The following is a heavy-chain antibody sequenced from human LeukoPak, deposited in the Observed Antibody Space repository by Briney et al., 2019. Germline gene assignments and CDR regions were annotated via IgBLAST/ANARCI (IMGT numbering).Heavy chain of an antibody. D-gene: IGHD5-18*01. V-gene: IGHV1-46*01. CDR3: ARGILTQLWLRDWFDP. J-gene: IGHJ5*02. CDR2: INTSGGNT. Sequence: ASVKVSCTASGYTFSSYYVHWVRQAPGQGLEWMGMINTSGGNTSYAHKFQGRVTMTRDMSTSTVYMELSSLRSEDTAVYYCARGILTQLWLRDWFDPWGQGTLVTVSS. CDR1: GYTFSSYY.